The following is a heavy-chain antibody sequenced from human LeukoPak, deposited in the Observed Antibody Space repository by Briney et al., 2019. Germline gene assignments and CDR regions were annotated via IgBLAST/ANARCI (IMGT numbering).Heavy chain of an antibody. V-gene: IGHV3-30-3*01. CDR3: ARDKDEALDY. J-gene: IGHJ4*02. Sequence: PGRSLRLSCAASGFTFSSYAMHWVRQAPAKGLEWVAVISYDGSNKYYADSVKGRFTISRDNSKNTLYLQMNSLRAEDTAVYYCARDKDEALDYWGEGTLVTVSS. CDR2: ISYDGSNK. CDR1: GFTFSSYA.